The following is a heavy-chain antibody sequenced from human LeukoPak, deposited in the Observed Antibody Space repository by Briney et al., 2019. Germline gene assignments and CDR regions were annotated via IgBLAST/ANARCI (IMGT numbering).Heavy chain of an antibody. CDR3: ARDRATVSDY. J-gene: IGHJ4*02. Sequence: GGSLRLSCAASGFTFSSYAMHWVRQAPGKGLEWVAVISYDGSNKYYADSVKGRFTISRDNSKNTLCLQMNSLRAEDTAVYYCARDRATVSDYWGQGTLVTVSS. D-gene: IGHD4-17*01. CDR2: ISYDGSNK. V-gene: IGHV3-30*04. CDR1: GFTFSSYA.